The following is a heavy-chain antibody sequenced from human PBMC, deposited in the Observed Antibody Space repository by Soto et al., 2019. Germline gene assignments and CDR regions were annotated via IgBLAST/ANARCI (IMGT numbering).Heavy chain of an antibody. V-gene: IGHV1-2*02. J-gene: IGHJ4*02. D-gene: IGHD1-20*01. CDR1: GYTFTDSY. CDR3: AKVGRANWKVDY. Sequence: ASVKVSCKASGYTFTDSYIHWVRQAPGQGLEWMGWINTNSGDTVYAQRFRGRVTMTRDTSITTAYMDLSRLRSDDTAVYYCAKVGRANWKVDYWGQGKTVTVSS. CDR2: INTNSGDT.